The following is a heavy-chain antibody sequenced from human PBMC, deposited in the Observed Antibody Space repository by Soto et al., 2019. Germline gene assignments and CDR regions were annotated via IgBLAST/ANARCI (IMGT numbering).Heavy chain of an antibody. D-gene: IGHD2-15*01. V-gene: IGHV3-48*04. CDR1: GFTFSSYS. CDR2: ISSSSSTI. CDR3: ARDRVRDCSGGSCYPGFDY. Sequence: GGSLRLSCAASGFTFSSYSMNWVRQAPGKGLEWVSYISSSSSTIYYADSVKGRFTISRDNAKNSLYLQMNSLRAEDTAVYYCARDRVRDCSGGSCYPGFDYWGQGTLVTVSS. J-gene: IGHJ4*02.